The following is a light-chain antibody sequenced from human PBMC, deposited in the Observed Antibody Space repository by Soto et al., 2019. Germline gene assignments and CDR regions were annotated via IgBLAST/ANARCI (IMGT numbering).Light chain of an antibody. CDR1: QGISNY. J-gene: IGKJ1*01. CDR3: QTYNSAPQT. CDR2: AAS. Sequence: DIQMTKSPSSLSASVGDRVTITCRASQGISNYLAWYQQKPGKVPKLLIYAASTLQSGLPSRFSGSGSGTDFPLTISSLQPEDVATYYCQTYNSAPQTFGQGTNVEIQ. V-gene: IGKV1-27*01.